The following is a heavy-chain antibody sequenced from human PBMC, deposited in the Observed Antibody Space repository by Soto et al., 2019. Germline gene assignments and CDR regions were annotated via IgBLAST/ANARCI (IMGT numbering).Heavy chain of an antibody. Sequence: QVQLVQSGAEVKKPGSSVTVSCKASGGTFGNSAISWVRQAPGQGLEWMGGILPIFPTPDYAQKFQGRVTITADESTSTAYMELTSLRSEDTAVYYCARAKDRLQLGGNYYYGLDVWGQGTTVTVSS. V-gene: IGHV1-69*12. J-gene: IGHJ6*02. CDR3: ARAKDRLQLGGNYYYGLDV. CDR2: ILPIFPTP. D-gene: IGHD5-12*01. CDR1: GGTFGNSA.